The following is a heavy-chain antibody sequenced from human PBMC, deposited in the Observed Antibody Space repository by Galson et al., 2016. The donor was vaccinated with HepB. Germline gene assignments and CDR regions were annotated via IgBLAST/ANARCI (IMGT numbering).Heavy chain of an antibody. V-gene: IGHV1-69*13. D-gene: IGHD3-16*02. J-gene: IGHJ4*02. CDR2: IIPIIGST. Sequence: SVKVSCKASGGTFSNYAITWVRQAPGQGLEWVGGIIPIIGSTISAQKFQGRVTITADESTNTAYMELSSLKSEDTAVYFCAREDGDSFFDHWGQGSLVTVSS. CDR1: GGTFSNYA. CDR3: AREDGDSFFDH.